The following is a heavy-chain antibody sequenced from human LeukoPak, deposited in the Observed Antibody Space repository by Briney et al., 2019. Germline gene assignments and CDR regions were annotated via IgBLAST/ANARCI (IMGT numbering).Heavy chain of an antibody. J-gene: IGHJ4*02. CDR1: GFTFSSYA. CDR2: ISGSGGST. D-gene: IGHD4-17*01. Sequence: GGSLRLSCAASGFTFSSYAMSWVRQAPGKGLEWVSAISGSGGSTYYADSVKGRFTISRDNSKNTLYLQMNSLRAEDTAVYSCARDRPYRTAYYFDYWGQGTLVTVSS. V-gene: IGHV3-23*01. CDR3: ARDRPYRTAYYFDY.